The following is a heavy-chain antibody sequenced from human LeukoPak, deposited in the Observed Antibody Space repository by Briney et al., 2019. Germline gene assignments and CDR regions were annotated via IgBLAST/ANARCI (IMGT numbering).Heavy chain of an antibody. D-gene: IGHD2-15*01. V-gene: IGHV3-30*03. CDR2: ISYDGSNK. CDR3: ARDCSGGTCKNGGGYDAFDI. CDR1: GFTFSSYG. Sequence: QAGRSLRLSCAASGFTFSSYGMHWVRQAPGKGLEWVAVISYDGSNKYYVDSVKGRFTISRDNSKNTLYLRMNSLRAKDTAVYYCARDCSGGTCKNGGGYDAFDIWGQGTLVTVSS. J-gene: IGHJ3*02.